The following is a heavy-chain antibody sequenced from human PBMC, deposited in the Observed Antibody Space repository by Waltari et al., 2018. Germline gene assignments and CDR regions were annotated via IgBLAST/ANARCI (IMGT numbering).Heavy chain of an antibody. V-gene: IGHV1-2*02. CDR2: INLNSGAA. Sequence: QVHLVQSGAEVKKPGASVKVSCKASLYTFTDYYIHWVRQAPGQGLECMGWINLNSGAANYAQSFQGRVTLTRDTSINTVYMELSRLRSDDTAVYYCAKVSKTTTGPGTWGQGTLITVSS. J-gene: IGHJ5*02. D-gene: IGHD1-1*01. CDR1: LYTFTDYY. CDR3: AKVSKTTTGPGT.